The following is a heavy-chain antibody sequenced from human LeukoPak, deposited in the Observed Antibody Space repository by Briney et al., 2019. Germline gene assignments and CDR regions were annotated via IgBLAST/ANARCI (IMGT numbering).Heavy chain of an antibody. CDR2: IYYSGST. Sequence: PSETLSLTCTVSGGSIISSSHHWGWSRQPPGKGRGCVGSIYYSGSTYYNPSLKSRVTISVDTSKNQFSLKLSSVTAADTAVYYCASLKGSYGSGLFDQWGQGTLVTVSS. CDR1: GGSIISSSHH. V-gene: IGHV4-39*01. J-gene: IGHJ4*02. CDR3: ASLKGSYGSGLFDQ. D-gene: IGHD5-18*01.